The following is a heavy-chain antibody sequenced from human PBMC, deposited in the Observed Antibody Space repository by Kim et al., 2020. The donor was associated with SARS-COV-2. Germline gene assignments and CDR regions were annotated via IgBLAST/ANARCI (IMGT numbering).Heavy chain of an antibody. D-gene: IGHD6-19*01. Sequence: DFGKARFTLSREHSKNTLYLQMNSMRAEDTAVDYCAKKAGITVAYTDFDYWGQGTLVTVSS. J-gene: IGHJ4*02. CDR3: AKKAGITVAYTDFDY. V-gene: IGHV3-23*01.